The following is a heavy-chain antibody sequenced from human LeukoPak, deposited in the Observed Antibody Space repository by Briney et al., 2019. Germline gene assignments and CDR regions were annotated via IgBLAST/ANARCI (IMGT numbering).Heavy chain of an antibody. CDR1: GFTFSSYA. D-gene: IGHD6-19*01. CDR2: ISGSGGST. CDR3: AKSPGIAVAGTPFDY. J-gene: IGHJ4*02. Sequence: GGSLRLSCAASGFTFSSYAMSWVRQAPGKGLEWVSGISGSGGSTYYADSVKGRFTIPRDNSKNTLYLQMNSLRAEDTAVYYCAKSPGIAVAGTPFDYWGQGTLVTVSS. V-gene: IGHV3-23*01.